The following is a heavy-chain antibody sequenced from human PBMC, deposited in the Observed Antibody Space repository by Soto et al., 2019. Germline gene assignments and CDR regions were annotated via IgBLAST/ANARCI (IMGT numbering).Heavy chain of an antibody. CDR1: GYTFTRYG. D-gene: IGHD2-8*02. CDR3: AREMTRVVYGDKGDLSFDP. Sequence: QVQLVQSGAEVKKPGASVKVSCKASGYTFTRYGISWVRQAPGQGLEWMGWISAYNGNTNYAQKLQGRVTMTPDTATSTAYMELRSLRSDDPAGYYCAREMTRVVYGDKGDLSFDPWGHGTLVTVSS. CDR2: ISAYNGNT. V-gene: IGHV1-18*04. J-gene: IGHJ5*02.